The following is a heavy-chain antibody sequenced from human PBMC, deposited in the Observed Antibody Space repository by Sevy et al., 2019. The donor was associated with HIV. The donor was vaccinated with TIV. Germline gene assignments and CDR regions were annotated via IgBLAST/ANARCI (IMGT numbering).Heavy chain of an antibody. D-gene: IGHD3-10*01. V-gene: IGHV3-23*01. CDR3: AKESSGDLLSFGEPAYCIDY. CDR2: ITESGGRT. J-gene: IGHJ4*02. CDR1: GITFSNYA. Sequence: GFLRLSWAASGITFSNYAMTWGRQAPGEGLEWGSSITESGGRTYYGGAVKGRFTISSDNSKNTLNLQMSSLRADDTAVYYCAKESSGDLLSFGEPAYCIDYWGQGTPVTVSS.